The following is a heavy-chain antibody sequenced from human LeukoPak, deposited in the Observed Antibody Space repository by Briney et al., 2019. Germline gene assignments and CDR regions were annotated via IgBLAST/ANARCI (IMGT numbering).Heavy chain of an antibody. CDR1: GFIFSDYG. CDR2: TRFDGRIK. Sequence: GGSLRLSCAVSGFIFSDYGFHWVRQAPGKGLEWVAVTRFDGRIKQYADSVKGRFTISRDDSKNTLYLQMNFLKSEDTAVYYCARWGGTRQCYFDYWGQGTLVTVSS. CDR3: ARWGGTRQCYFDY. V-gene: IGHV3-33*01. D-gene: IGHD1-1*01. J-gene: IGHJ4*02.